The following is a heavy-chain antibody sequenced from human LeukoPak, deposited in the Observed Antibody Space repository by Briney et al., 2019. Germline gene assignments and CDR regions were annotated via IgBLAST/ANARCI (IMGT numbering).Heavy chain of an antibody. D-gene: IGHD4-23*01. J-gene: IGHJ4*02. CDR1: GFTFDDYG. CDR3: AKLYGNSGSFDY. CDR2: INWDGGST. V-gene: IGHV3-20*04. Sequence: GGSLRLSCAASGFTFDDYGMSWVRQAPGKGLEWVSGINWDGGSTGYVDSVKGRFTISRDIAKNSLYLQMNSLRAEDTAVYYCAKLYGNSGSFDYWGQGTLVTVSS.